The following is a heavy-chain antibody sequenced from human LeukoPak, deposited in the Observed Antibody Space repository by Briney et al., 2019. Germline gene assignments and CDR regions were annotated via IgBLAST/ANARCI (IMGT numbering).Heavy chain of an antibody. V-gene: IGHV4-34*01. Sequence: SETLSLTCAVYGGSFSGYYWSWIRQPPGKGLEWIGEINHSGSTNYNASLTRRGIILVGTSKNQFSLKLSSVTAADTAVYYCARDSGDSCYNPNNWFDPWGQGTLVTVSS. CDR3: ARDSGDSCYNPNNWFDP. CDR2: INHSGST. D-gene: IGHD3-10*01. J-gene: IGHJ5*02. CDR1: GGSFSGYY.